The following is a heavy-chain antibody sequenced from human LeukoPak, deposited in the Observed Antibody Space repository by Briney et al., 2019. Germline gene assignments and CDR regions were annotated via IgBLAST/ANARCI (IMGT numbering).Heavy chain of an antibody. J-gene: IGHJ4*02. CDR3: ARGVEYSSSSGLGY. CDR2: IYYSGST. CDR1: GGSISSGSYY. D-gene: IGHD6-6*01. V-gene: IGHV4-61*09. Sequence: SQTLSLTCTVSGGSISSGSYYWSWIRQPAGKGLEWIGHIYYSGSTNYNPSLKSRVTISVDTSKNQFSLKLSSVTAADTAVYYCARGVEYSSSSGLGYWGQGTLVTVSS.